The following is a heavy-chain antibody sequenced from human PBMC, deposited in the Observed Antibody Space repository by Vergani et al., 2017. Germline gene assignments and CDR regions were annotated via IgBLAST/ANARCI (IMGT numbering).Heavy chain of an antibody. J-gene: IGHJ4*02. D-gene: IGHD3-16*02. CDR2: IYYSGST. CDR3: ARALGELSYFDY. Sequence: QMQLQESGPGLVKPSETLSLTCTVSGGSISSSSYYWDWIRQPPGKGLEWIGNIYYSGSTNYNPSLKSLVTISVDTSKNQFSLKLSSVTAADTAVYYCARALGELSYFDYWGQGTLVTVSS. CDR1: GGSISSSSYY. V-gene: IGHV4-39*07.